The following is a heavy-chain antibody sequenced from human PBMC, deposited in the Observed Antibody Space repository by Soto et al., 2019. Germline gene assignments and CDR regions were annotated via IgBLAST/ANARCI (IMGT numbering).Heavy chain of an antibody. CDR2: VIPILGTA. V-gene: IGHV1-69*01. J-gene: IGHJ4*02. CDR3: ARLGHPGH. CDR1: GGSLRNSV. Sequence: QVQLVQSGAEVKKPGSSVKVSCTASGGSLRNSVISWVRQAPAQRLEWMGGVIPILGTATYAQKFQGRVTMTADEATSPAYMDLSSLSPDDTAVYYCARLGHPGHWGPGTLVIVSS.